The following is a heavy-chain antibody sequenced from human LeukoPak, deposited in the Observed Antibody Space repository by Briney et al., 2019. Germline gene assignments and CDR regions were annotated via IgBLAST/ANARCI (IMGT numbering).Heavy chain of an antibody. CDR2: INSDGSTT. J-gene: IGHJ4*02. Sequence: GSLRLSCAASGFTFSSYWIHLVRQAPGKGLVWVSIINSDGSTTNYADSVKGQFTISRDNAKNTLYLQLNSLRPEDTAVYYCARDYSSRFDYWGQGTLVTVSS. D-gene: IGHD6-13*01. V-gene: IGHV3-74*01. CDR3: ARDYSSRFDY. CDR1: GFTFSSYW.